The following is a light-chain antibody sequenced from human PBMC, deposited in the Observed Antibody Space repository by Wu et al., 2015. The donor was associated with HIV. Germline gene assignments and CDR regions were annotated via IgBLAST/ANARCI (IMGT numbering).Light chain of an antibody. CDR1: RSVSSA. V-gene: IGKV3-11*01. J-gene: IGKJ5*01. CDR2: DAS. CDR3: QQHANWPLT. Sequence: EIVLTQSPAALSFSPGERATLSCRASRSVSSAVAWYQQRPGQAPRLLIYDASTRATGIPARFTGGGSGTDYSRTISSLEPEDFAVYYCQQHANWPLTFGQGTRLEIK.